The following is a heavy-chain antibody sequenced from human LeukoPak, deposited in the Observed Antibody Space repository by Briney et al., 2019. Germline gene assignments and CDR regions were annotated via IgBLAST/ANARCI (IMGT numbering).Heavy chain of an antibody. J-gene: IGHJ6*02. Sequence: SVKVSCKASGGTLTSYAISWVRQAPGQGLEWMGGIIPIFGTANYAQKFQGRVTITADESTSTAYMELSSLRSEDTAVYYCAGDSRAPLTNYYYYYGMDVWGQGTTVTVSS. CDR1: GGTLTSYA. CDR2: IIPIFGTA. V-gene: IGHV1-69*13. CDR3: AGDSRAPLTNYYYYYGMDV.